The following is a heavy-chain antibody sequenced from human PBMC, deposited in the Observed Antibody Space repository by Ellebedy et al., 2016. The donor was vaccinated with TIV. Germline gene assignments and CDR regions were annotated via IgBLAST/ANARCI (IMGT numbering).Heavy chain of an antibody. Sequence: GESLKISCAASGFTFSSYWMSWVRQARGKGLEWVASIKQDGSEKSDVDSVKGRFTVSRDNAKNSLYLQMDSLRVEDTAVYYCLVTTRSRSFDYWGQGTLVTVSS. J-gene: IGHJ4*02. CDR1: GFTFSSYW. V-gene: IGHV3-7*03. CDR2: IKQDGSEK. CDR3: LVTTRSRSFDY. D-gene: IGHD4-17*01.